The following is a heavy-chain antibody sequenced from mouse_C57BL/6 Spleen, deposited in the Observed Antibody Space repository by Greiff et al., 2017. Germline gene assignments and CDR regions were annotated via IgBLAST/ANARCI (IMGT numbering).Heavy chain of an antibody. V-gene: IGHV1-69*01. D-gene: IGHD4-1*01. CDR1: GYTFTSYW. CDR2: IDPSDSYT. CDR3: ARKLGGYVDV. Sequence: QVQLQQPGAELVMPGASVKLSCKASGYTFTSYWMHWVKQRPGQGLEWIGEIDPSDSYTNYNQKFKGKSTLTVDKSSSTAYMQLSSLTSEDSAVYDCARKLGGYVDVWGTGTTVTVSS. J-gene: IGHJ1*03.